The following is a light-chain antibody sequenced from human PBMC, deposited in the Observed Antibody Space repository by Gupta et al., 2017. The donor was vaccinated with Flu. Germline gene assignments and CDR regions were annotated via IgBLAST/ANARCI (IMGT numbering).Light chain of an antibody. CDR2: AAT. J-gene: IGKJ4*01. CDR3: QQASSYPLT. CDR1: QNINNW. Sequence: PSSVSASVGDGVTITCRASQNINNWLAWYRQKPGKAPEVLIYAATTLQRGVPSRFSGSASGTDFTLTISSLQPEDFATYYCQQASSYPLTFGGGTRVEIK. V-gene: IGKV1-12*01.